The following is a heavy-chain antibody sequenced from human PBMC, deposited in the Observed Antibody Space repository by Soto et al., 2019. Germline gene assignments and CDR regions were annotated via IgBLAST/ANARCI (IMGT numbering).Heavy chain of an antibody. CDR2: IKQDGSEK. V-gene: IGHV3-7*01. CDR3: ARDVYYDILTGPWYYYMDV. CDR1: GFTFSSYW. J-gene: IGHJ6*03. Sequence: GGSLRLSCAASGFTFSSYWMSWVRQAPGKGLEWVANIKQDGSEKYYVDSVKGRFTISRDNAKNSLYLQMNSLRAEDTAVYYCARDVYYDILTGPWYYYMDVWGKGTTVTVSS. D-gene: IGHD3-9*01.